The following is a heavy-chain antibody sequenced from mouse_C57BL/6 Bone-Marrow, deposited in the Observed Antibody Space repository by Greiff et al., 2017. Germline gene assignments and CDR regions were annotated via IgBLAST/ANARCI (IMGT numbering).Heavy chain of an antibody. D-gene: IGHD2-1*01. CDR1: GYSITSGYY. CDR2: ISYDGSN. V-gene: IGHV3-6*01. Sequence: EVKLQESGPGLVKPSQSLSLTCSVTGYSITSGYYWNWIRQFPGNKLEWMGYISYDGSNNYNPSLKNRISITRDTSKNQFFLKLNSVTTEDTATYYCARDPYGNHGAMDYWGQGTSVTVSS. J-gene: IGHJ4*01. CDR3: ARDPYGNHGAMDY.